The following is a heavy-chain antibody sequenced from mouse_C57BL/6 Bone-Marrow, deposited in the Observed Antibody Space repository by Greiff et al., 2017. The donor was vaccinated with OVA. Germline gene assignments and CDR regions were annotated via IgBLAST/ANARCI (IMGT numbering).Heavy chain of an antibody. V-gene: IGHV1-81*01. D-gene: IGHD2-4*01. CDR2: IYPRSGNT. CDR1: GYTFTSYG. J-gene: IGHJ2*01. CDR3: ENYERGY. Sequence: VQLQQSGAELARPGASVKLSCKASGYTFTSYGISWVKQRTGQGLEWIGEIYPRSGNTYYNEKFKGKATLTADKSSSTAYMELRSLTSEDSAVYFCENYERGYWGQGTTLTVSS.